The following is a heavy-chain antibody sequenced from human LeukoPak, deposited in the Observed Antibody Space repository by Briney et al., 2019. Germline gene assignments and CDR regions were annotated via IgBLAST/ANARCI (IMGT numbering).Heavy chain of an antibody. CDR3: AKIEGSSRSFDF. V-gene: IGHV3-23*01. CDR1: GFTFSSYA. CDR2: LTDSGGNT. D-gene: IGHD6-13*01. Sequence: GGSLRLSCAASGFTFSSYAMTWVRQAPGKGLQWVSTLTDSGGNTAYADSVKGRFTISRDNSKNSLYLQMSSLKAEDTAVYYCAKIEGSSRSFDFWGQGTLVTVSS. J-gene: IGHJ4*02.